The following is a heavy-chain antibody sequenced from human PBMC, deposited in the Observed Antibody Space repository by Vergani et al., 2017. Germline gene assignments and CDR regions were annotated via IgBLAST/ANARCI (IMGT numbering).Heavy chain of an antibody. CDR1: GFTFSSYS. CDR3: ARELDPTKQWVVANYYYYYMDV. V-gene: IGHV3-21*01. D-gene: IGHD6-19*01. J-gene: IGHJ6*03. CDR2: ISSSSSYI. Sequence: EVQLVESGGGLVKPGGSLRLSCAASGFTFSSYSMNWVRQAPGKGLXWVSYISSSSSYIYYADAVKGRFTISRDNAKNSLYLQMNSLRAEDTAVYYGARELDPTKQWVVANYYYYYMDVWGKGTTVTVSS.